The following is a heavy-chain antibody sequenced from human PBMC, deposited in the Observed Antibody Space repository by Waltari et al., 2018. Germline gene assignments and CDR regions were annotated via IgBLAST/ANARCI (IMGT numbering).Heavy chain of an antibody. CDR3: ARIAFYSPSNY. V-gene: IGHV3-21*01. CDR2: ISSSSSYI. D-gene: IGHD2-21*01. CDR1: GFTFSSYS. J-gene: IGHJ4*02. Sequence: EVQLVESGGGLVKPGGSLRLSCAASGFTFSSYSMNWVRQAPGKGLEWVSSISSSSSYIYYADSVKGRFTISRDNSKNTLYLQMNSLRAEDTAVYYCARIAFYSPSNYWGQGTLVTVSS.